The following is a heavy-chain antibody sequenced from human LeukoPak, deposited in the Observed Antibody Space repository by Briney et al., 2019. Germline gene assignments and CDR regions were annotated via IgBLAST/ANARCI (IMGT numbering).Heavy chain of an antibody. J-gene: IGHJ6*03. CDR3: ARDRVIAAAGYYYYYYMDV. V-gene: IGHV4-38-2*02. D-gene: IGHD6-13*01. Sequence: SETLSLTCTVSGYSISSGYYWGWIRQPPGKGLEWIGSIYHSGSTYYNPSLKSRVTISVDTSKNQFSLKLSSVTAADTAVYYCARDRVIAAAGYYYYYYMDVWGKGTTVTISS. CDR1: GYSISSGYY. CDR2: IYHSGST.